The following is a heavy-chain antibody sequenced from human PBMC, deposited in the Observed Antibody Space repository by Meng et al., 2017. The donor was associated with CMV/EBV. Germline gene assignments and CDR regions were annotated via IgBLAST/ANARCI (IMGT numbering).Heavy chain of an antibody. D-gene: IGHD6-19*01. Sequence: GGSLRLSCAASGFTFSSYWMSWVRQAPGKGLEWVANIKQDGSEKYYVDSVKGRFTISRDNAKNSLYLQMNSLRAEDTAVYYCARDRTSGWNYGMDVWGQGTTVTVSS. CDR1: GFTFSSYW. CDR3: ARDRTSGWNYGMDV. V-gene: IGHV3-7*01. J-gene: IGHJ6*02. CDR2: IKQDGSEK.